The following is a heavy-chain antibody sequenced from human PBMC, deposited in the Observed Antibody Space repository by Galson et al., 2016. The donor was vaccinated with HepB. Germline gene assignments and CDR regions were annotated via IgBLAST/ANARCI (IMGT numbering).Heavy chain of an antibody. D-gene: IGHD5-24*01. CDR2: VWYDGVKK. CDR3: VRGDVYTPGDV. CDR1: AFIFSGYN. J-gene: IGHJ6*02. V-gene: IGHV3-33*01. Sequence: SLRLSCAASAFIFSGYNMVWVRQAPGKGLEWVAVVWYDGVKKFYAESVRGRFTINRDNSGDTVSLHMTGLRVEDSAVYYCVRGDVYTPGDVWGQGTTVTVSS.